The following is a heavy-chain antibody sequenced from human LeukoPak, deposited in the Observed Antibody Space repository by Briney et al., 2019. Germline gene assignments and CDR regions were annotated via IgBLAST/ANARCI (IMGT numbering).Heavy chain of an antibody. J-gene: IGHJ3*02. D-gene: IGHD5-18*01. V-gene: IGHV4-39*01. CDR3: ARHRTAINRYGPYDAFDI. CDR1: GVSISSGDYY. CDR2: ICYSGRT. Sequence: SETLSLTCIVSGVSISSGDYYWGWIRQPPGKGLEWIGSICYSGRTYYNTPLKSRVTTSEDTSMNQFSLKLSFVTAADSAVYYCARHRTAINRYGPYDAFDIWGRGTMVTVSS.